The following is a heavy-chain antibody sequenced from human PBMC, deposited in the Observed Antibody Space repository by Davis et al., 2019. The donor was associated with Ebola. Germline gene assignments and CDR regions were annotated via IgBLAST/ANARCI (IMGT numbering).Heavy chain of an antibody. CDR3: AKRSVFDYYFDY. D-gene: IGHD5/OR15-5a*01. V-gene: IGHV3-7*03. Sequence: GESLKISCAASGFTFRSYWMSWVRQAPGKGLEWVANIKQDGSEKYYVDSVKGRFTISRDNAKNSLYLQMNSLRAEDTALYYCAKRSVFDYYFDYWGQGTLVTVSS. J-gene: IGHJ4*02. CDR1: GFTFRSYW. CDR2: IKQDGSEK.